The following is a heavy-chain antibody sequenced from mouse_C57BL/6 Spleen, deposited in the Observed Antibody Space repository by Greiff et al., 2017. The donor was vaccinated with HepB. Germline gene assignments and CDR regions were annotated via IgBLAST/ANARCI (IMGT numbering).Heavy chain of an antibody. J-gene: IGHJ3*01. CDR3: ARSDPFYYGSSQFAY. V-gene: IGHV1-72*01. CDR1: GYTFTSYW. D-gene: IGHD1-1*01. CDR2: IDPNSGGT. Sequence: QVQLKEPGAELVKPGASVKLSCKASGYTFTSYWMHWVKQRPGRGLEWIGRIDPNSGGTKYNEKFKSKATLTVDKPSSTAYMQLSSLTSEDSAVYYCARSDPFYYGSSQFAYWGQGTLVTVSA.